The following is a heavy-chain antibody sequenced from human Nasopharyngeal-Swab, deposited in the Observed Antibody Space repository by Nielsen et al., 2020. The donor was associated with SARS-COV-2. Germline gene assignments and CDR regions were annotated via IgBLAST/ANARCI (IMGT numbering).Heavy chain of an antibody. CDR2: ISSSGSTI. D-gene: IGHD3-10*01. CDR3: ARDADYYGSGSYLGY. Sequence: GGFLRLSCAASGLTFSDYYMSWIRQAPGKGLEWVSYISSSGSTIYYADSVKGRFTISRDNAKNSLYLQMNSLRAEDTAVYYCARDADYYGSGSYLGYWGQGTLVTVSS. CDR1: GLTFSDYY. J-gene: IGHJ4*02. V-gene: IGHV3-11*04.